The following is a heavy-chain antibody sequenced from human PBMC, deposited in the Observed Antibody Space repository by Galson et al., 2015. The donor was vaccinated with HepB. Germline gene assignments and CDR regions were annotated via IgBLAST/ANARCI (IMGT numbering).Heavy chain of an antibody. D-gene: IGHD1-26*01. Sequence: CAISGDSVSSNSAAWNWIRQSPSRGLEWLGRTYYRSKWYNDYAVSVKSRITINPDTSKNQFSLKLSSVTAADTAVYYCARGGGSYYSAEYFQHWGQGTLVTVFS. CDR2: TYYRSKWYN. J-gene: IGHJ1*01. CDR1: GDSVSSNSAA. V-gene: IGHV6-1*01. CDR3: ARGGGSYYSAEYFQH.